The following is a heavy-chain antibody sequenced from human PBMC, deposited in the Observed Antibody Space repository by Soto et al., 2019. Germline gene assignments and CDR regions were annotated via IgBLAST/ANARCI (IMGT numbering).Heavy chain of an antibody. Sequence: EVQLVESGGGLVKPGGSLRLSCAASGFTFSSYSMNWVRPAPGKGLEWVSSISSSSSYIYYADSVKGRFTISRDNVKNTLYLQMNSLGAEDTAVYYGARDYDSSGYSRNYYYGMDVWVQGTTVTVSS. V-gene: IGHV3-21*01. CDR3: ARDYDSSGYSRNYYYGMDV. CDR2: ISSSSSYI. J-gene: IGHJ6*02. D-gene: IGHD3-22*01. CDR1: GFTFSSYS.